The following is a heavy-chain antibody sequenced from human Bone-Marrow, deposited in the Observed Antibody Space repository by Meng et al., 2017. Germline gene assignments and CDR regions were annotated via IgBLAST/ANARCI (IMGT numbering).Heavy chain of an antibody. V-gene: IGHV3-48*03. Sequence: SLKISCSASEFSFSSYEMNWVRQAPGKGLEWVSYISSDSGTIFYADSVKGRFTISRDNAKNSLFLQMNSLRAEDTAVYYCATSGYDSSGYYKILDYWGQGTLVTVSS. CDR3: ATSGYDSSGYYKILDY. J-gene: IGHJ4*02. CDR2: ISSDSGTI. D-gene: IGHD3-22*01. CDR1: EFSFSSYE.